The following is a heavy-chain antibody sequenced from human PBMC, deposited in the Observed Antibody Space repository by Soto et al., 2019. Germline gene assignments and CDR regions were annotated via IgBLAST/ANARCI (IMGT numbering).Heavy chain of an antibody. CDR3: ARDYGIVVVPAANLLGYYYYYVMNV. Sequence: GASVKVSCKASGYTFTSYGISWVRQAPGQGLEWMGWISAYNANTNYAQKLQGRVTMTTDTSTSTAYMELRSLRSDDTAVYYCARDYGIVVVPAANLLGYYYYYVMNVWGHGTAVTVSS. CDR1: GYTFTSYG. V-gene: IGHV1-18*01. CDR2: ISAYNANT. J-gene: IGHJ6*02. D-gene: IGHD2-2*01.